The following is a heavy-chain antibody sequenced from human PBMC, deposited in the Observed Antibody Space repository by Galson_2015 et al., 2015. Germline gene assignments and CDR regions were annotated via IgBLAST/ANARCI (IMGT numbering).Heavy chain of an antibody. CDR2: ISSSGSTI. V-gene: IGHV3-48*03. D-gene: IGHD6-6*01. J-gene: IGHJ6*02. Sequence: SLRLSCAASGFTFSSYEMNWVRQAPGKGLEWVSYISSSGSTIYYADSVKGRFTISRDNAKNSLYLQMNSLRAEDTAVYYCAREGGLEYSSPWGYYYYGMDVWGQGTTVTVSS. CDR1: GFTFSSYE. CDR3: AREGGLEYSSPWGYYYYGMDV.